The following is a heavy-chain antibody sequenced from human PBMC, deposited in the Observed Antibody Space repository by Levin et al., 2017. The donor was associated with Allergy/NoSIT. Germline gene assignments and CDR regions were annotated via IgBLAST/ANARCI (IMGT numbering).Heavy chain of an antibody. Sequence: GGSLRLSCTASGFTFGDYAMTWFRRAPRKGLEWVGFIGSKGYGETTEYAASVKGRFTISRDDSKSIAYLQINNLRDEDTAVYYCARGSVVIPWWYFDLWGRGTLVTVSS. CDR3: ARGSVVIPWWYFDL. D-gene: IGHD3-22*01. V-gene: IGHV3-49*03. CDR1: GFTFGDYA. J-gene: IGHJ2*01. CDR2: IGSKGYGETT.